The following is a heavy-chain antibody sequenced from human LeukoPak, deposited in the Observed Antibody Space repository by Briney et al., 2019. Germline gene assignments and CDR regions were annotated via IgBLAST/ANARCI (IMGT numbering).Heavy chain of an antibody. CDR3: AKDRYFDL. J-gene: IGHJ2*01. CDR1: GFTFDDYA. V-gene: IGHV3-23*01. Sequence: GGSLRLSCAASGFTFDDYAMHWVRQAPGMGLEWVSTISGSGGSTYYADSVKGRFTISRDNSKNTLYLQMNSLRAEDTAVYYCAKDRYFDLWGRGTLVTVSS. CDR2: ISGSGGST.